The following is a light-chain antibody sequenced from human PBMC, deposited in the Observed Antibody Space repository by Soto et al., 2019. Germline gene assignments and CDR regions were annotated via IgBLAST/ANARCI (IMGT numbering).Light chain of an antibody. CDR1: QNVNSN. CDR3: QQYNNWPYT. J-gene: IGKJ2*01. CDR2: GAS. V-gene: IGKV3-15*01. Sequence: EIVMTQSPATLSMSPGERATLSCWASQNVNSNLAWYQQKPGQAPRLLIFGASTRATGFPARFSGSGSGTEFTLTISSLQSEDFAVYYCQQYNNWPYTFGQGTKLEIK.